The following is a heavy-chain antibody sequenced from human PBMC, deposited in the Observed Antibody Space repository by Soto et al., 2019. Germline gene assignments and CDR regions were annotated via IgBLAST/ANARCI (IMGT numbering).Heavy chain of an antibody. J-gene: IGHJ4*02. CDR3: ASPPYYYDSSGYRFFDY. Sequence: SVKVSCKASGGTFSSYAISWVRQAPGQGLEWMGGIIPIFGTANYAQKFQGRVTITADESTSTAYMGLSSLRSEDTAVYYCASPPYYYDSSGYRFFDYWGQGTLVTVSS. CDR2: IIPIFGTA. D-gene: IGHD3-22*01. CDR1: GGTFSSYA. V-gene: IGHV1-69*13.